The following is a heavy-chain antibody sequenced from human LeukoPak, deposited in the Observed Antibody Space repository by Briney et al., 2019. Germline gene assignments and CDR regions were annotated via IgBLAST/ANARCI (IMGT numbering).Heavy chain of an antibody. V-gene: IGHV1-69*13. CDR1: GGTFSSYA. CDR3: AKRSIVGATNNWFDP. D-gene: IGHD1-26*01. CDR2: IIPIFGTA. Sequence: ASVKVSCKASGGTFSSYAISWVRQGPGQGLEWMGGIIPIFGTANYAQKFQGRVTITADESTSTGYMELSSLRSEDTAVYYCAKRSIVGATNNWFDPWGQGTLVTVSS. J-gene: IGHJ5*02.